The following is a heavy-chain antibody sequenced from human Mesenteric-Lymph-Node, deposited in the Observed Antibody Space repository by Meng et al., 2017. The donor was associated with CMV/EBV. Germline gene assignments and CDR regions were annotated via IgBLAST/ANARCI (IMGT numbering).Heavy chain of an antibody. CDR3: AKDRHPSSGWYFDY. V-gene: IGHV3-30*02. D-gene: IGHD6-19*01. CDR1: GFTFSSYA. Sequence: GGSLRLSCEVSGFTFSSYAMYWVRQAPGKGLEWVASTRYDGMNEYHADSVKGRFTISRDNSKNTLYLQMNSLRAEDTAVFYCAKDRHPSSGWYFDYWGQGTLVTVSS. CDR2: TRYDGMNE. J-gene: IGHJ4*02.